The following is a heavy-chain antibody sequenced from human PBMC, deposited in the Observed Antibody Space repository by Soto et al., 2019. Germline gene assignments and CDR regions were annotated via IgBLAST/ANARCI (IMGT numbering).Heavy chain of an antibody. V-gene: IGHV1-69*01. J-gene: IGHJ4*02. D-gene: IGHD6-19*01. CDR1: GGTVSSYA. CDR2: IIPIFGTA. CDR3: ARGPSSIAVAVYFDY. Sequence: QVQLVQSGAEVKKPGSSVKVSCKASGGTVSSYAISWVRQAPGQGLEWMGGIIPIFGTANYAQKFQGRVTITADESTSTAYMELSSLRSEDTAVYYGARGPSSIAVAVYFDYWGQGTLVTVSS.